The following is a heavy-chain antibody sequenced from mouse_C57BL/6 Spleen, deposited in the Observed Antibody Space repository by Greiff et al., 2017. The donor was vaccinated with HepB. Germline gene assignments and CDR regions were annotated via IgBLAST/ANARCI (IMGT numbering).Heavy chain of an antibody. J-gene: IGHJ2*01. CDR1: GYTFTSYW. Sequence: VQLQQPGAELVKPGASVKLSCKASGYTFTSYWMHWVKQRPGRGLEWIGGIDPNSGGTKYNEKFKSKATLTVDKPSSTAYMQLSSLTSEDSAVYYCARGTHYYGSSYYFDYWGQGTTLTVSS. D-gene: IGHD1-1*01. V-gene: IGHV1-72*01. CDR3: ARGTHYYGSSYYFDY. CDR2: IDPNSGGT.